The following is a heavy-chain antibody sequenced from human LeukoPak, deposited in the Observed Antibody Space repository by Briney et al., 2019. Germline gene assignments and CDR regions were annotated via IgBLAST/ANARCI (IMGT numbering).Heavy chain of an antibody. Sequence: PSETLSLTCGVYGGSFSGYYWSWIRQPPGKGLEWIGEINHSGSTNYNPSLKSRLTISIDTSKNQFSLRLSSVTAADSALYYCARVGSGSFDYWGQGTLVTVSS. CDR2: INHSGST. CDR1: GGSFSGYY. D-gene: IGHD1-26*01. V-gene: IGHV4-34*01. CDR3: ARVGSGSFDY. J-gene: IGHJ4*02.